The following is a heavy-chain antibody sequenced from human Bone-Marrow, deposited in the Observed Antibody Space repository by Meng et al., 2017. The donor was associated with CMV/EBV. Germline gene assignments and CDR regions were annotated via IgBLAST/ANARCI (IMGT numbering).Heavy chain of an antibody. J-gene: IGHJ6*02. D-gene: IGHD3-3*01. CDR2: INHSGST. V-gene: IGHV4-34*01. CDR1: GGSISSYY. CDR3: ARGNVKRTFSTIFGVVNRGPYMDV. Sequence: SETLSLTCTVSGGSISSYYWSWIRQPPGKGLEWIGEINHSGSTNYNPSLKSRVTISVDTSKNQFSLKLSSVTAADTAVYYCARGNVKRTFSTIFGVVNRGPYMDVWGQGTTVTVSS.